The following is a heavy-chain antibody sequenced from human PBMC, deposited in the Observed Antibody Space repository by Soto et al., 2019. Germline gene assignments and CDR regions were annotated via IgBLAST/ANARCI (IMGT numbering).Heavy chain of an antibody. CDR1: GGSINSNY. J-gene: IGHJ4*02. V-gene: IGHV4-34*01. D-gene: IGHD6-19*01. CDR3: LSARFDY. Sequence: SETMSLTSAVSGGSINSNYWTWVRQPPGKGLEWIGEINHNGNTNYNASLKSRISISVDTSKNQFSLNLSSVTAAETAVYYCLSARFDYWGQGTLVTVSS. CDR2: INHNGNT.